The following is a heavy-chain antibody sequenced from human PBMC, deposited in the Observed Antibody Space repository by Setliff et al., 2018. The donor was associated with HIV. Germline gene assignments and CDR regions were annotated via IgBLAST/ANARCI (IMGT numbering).Heavy chain of an antibody. CDR3: ARDIPFGDLLMLQAYMDV. Sequence: PGGSLRLSCAASGFTFSAYAMHWVRQAPGKGLEYVSYISGNNDAIHYADSVKGRFTISRDNAKNSLYLQMNSLRAEDTALYYCARDIPFGDLLMLQAYMDVWGKGTTVTVSS. CDR1: GFTFSAYA. V-gene: IGHV3-48*04. D-gene: IGHD3-10*01. CDR2: ISGNNDAI. J-gene: IGHJ6*04.